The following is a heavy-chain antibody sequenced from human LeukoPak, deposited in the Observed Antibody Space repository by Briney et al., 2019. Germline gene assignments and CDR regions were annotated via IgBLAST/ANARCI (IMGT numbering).Heavy chain of an antibody. Sequence: ASVKVSCKASGYTVTSYYMHWVRQAPGQGLEWMGIINPSGGSTSYAQKFQGRVTMTRDTSTSTVYMELSSLRSEDTAVYYCARGTGGGFWSGYYPLYYYGMDVWGQGTTVTVSS. J-gene: IGHJ6*02. V-gene: IGHV1-46*01. CDR1: GYTVTSYY. D-gene: IGHD3-3*01. CDR3: ARGTGGGFWSGYYPLYYYGMDV. CDR2: INPSGGST.